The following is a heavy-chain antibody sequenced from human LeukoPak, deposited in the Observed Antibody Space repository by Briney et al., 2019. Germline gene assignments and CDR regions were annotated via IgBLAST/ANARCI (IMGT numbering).Heavy chain of an antibody. J-gene: IGHJ5*02. D-gene: IGHD3-3*01. Sequence: SETLSLTCAVSGYSISSGYYWGWIRPPPGKGLEWIGSIYHSGSTYYNPSLKSRATISVDTSKNQFSLKLSSVTAADTAVYYCARGSADDFWSGYSPNWFDPWGQGTLVTVSS. CDR3: ARGSADDFWSGYSPNWFDP. V-gene: IGHV4-38-2*01. CDR1: GYSISSGYY. CDR2: IYHSGST.